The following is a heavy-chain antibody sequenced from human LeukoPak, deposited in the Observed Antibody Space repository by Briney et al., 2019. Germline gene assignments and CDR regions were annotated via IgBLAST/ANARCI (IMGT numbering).Heavy chain of an antibody. CDR1: GYTFSGYA. CDR3: ARGGGYLLGNY. V-gene: IGHV1-3*01. D-gene: IGHD2/OR15-2a*01. CDR2: INAGNGHT. Sequence: ASVNVSCKASGYTFSGYAIHWVRQAPGQRFEWMGWINAGNGHTKYSQNFQGRVTITRDSSANIVYMDVSSLTSEDTAVYYCARGGGYLLGNYWGQGTLVTVSS. J-gene: IGHJ4*02.